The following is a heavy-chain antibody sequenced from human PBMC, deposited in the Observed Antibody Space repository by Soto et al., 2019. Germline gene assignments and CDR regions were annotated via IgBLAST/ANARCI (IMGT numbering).Heavy chain of an antibody. CDR2: ISGTGRVT. D-gene: IGHD3-9*01. V-gene: IGHV3-23*01. J-gene: IGHJ1*01. CDR3: AKDVHYDIGTGLEYFDH. Sequence: EVQLLESGGGLVQPGGSLKISCAVSGFTFSSYAMSWVRQAPGKGLEWVSGISGTGRVTNYAESVKGRFTISRDHPKNTLYLEMKSLRAENTAVYYCAKDVHYDIGTGLEYFDHLGQGTLVTVSS. CDR1: GFTFSSYA.